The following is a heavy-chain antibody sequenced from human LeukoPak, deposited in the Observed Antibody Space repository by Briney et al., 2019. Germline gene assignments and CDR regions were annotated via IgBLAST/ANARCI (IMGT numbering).Heavy chain of an antibody. D-gene: IGHD3-22*01. V-gene: IGHV4-39*07. J-gene: IGHJ3*02. CDR2: IYYSGNT. Sequence: SETLSLTCTVSGDSISSRSYYWGWIRQPPGKGLEWIGSIYYSGNTYYNPSLKSRVTISVDTSKNQFSLKLSSVTAADTAVYYCARGLGYYDSTHDAFDIWGQGTMVTVSS. CDR3: ARGLGYYDSTHDAFDI. CDR1: GDSISSRSYY.